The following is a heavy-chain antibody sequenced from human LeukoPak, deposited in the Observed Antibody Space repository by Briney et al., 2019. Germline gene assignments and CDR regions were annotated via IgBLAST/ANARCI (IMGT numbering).Heavy chain of an antibody. CDR3: ARGVGASRCSGGSCSDY. CDR1: GGSFSGYY. D-gene: IGHD2-15*01. J-gene: IGHJ4*02. V-gene: IGHV4-34*01. CDR2: ISHSGST. Sequence: SETLSLTCAVYGGSFSGYYWSWIRQPPGKGLEWIGEISHSGSTNYNPSLKSRVTISVDTSKNQFSLKLSSVTAADTAVYYCARGVGASRCSGGSCSDYWGQGTLVTVSS.